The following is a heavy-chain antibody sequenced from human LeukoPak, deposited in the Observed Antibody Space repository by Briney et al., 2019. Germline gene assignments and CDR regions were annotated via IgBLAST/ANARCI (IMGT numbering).Heavy chain of an antibody. CDR3: ARVGGGNYYYYGMDV. V-gene: IGHV4-59*01. CDR2: IYYSGST. Sequence: PSETLSLTCTVSGGSITSYYWTWIRQPPGKGLEWIGNIYYSGSTNYNPSVKSRVTISVDTSKNQFSLKLNSVTAADTAAYYCARVGGGNYYYYGMDVWGQGTTVTVSS. J-gene: IGHJ6*02. CDR1: GGSITSYY. D-gene: IGHD2-15*01.